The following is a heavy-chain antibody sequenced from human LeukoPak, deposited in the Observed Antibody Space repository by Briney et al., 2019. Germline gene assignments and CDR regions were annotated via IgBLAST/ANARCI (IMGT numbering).Heavy chain of an antibody. D-gene: IGHD6-13*01. CDR3: ASLTDSSNRFTFDF. CDR1: GGSFSDYY. Sequence: SETLSLTCAVYGGSFSDYYWSWVRQPPGKGLEWIGEINHSGRTNYNPSLKSRVTLSVDTSKNQFSLQLSSVPAADTAVYYCASLTDSSNRFTFDFWGQGTLVTVSS. CDR2: INHSGRT. V-gene: IGHV4-34*01. J-gene: IGHJ4*02.